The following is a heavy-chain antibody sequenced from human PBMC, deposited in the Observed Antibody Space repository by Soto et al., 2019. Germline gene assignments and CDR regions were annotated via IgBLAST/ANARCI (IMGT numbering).Heavy chain of an antibody. CDR3: EKRGVDTFGLSY. Sequence: EVQLVESGGGLVQPGGSLRLSCAVSGFTFSSFWMHWVRQAPGEGLVWVSRINTDGSSTSYADAVKGRFTISRDNAKNTPYLQMNSLRVEDTAMCYCEKRGVDTFGLSYWGQGTLVTVSS. J-gene: IGHJ4*02. V-gene: IGHV3-74*01. CDR2: INTDGSST. D-gene: IGHD5-18*01. CDR1: GFTFSSFW.